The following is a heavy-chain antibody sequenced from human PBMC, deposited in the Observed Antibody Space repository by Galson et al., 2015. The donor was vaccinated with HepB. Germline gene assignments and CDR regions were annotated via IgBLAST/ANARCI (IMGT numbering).Heavy chain of an antibody. V-gene: IGHV1-2*06. Sequence: SVKVSCKASGYTFTGYHIHWVRQAPGQGLDWMGHVDPNNGVTNYAQKFHCRITVTRDTSINTVYMELNSLISDDTAVYYCARDLDYGGVYGSTWYFDYWGQGTLVTVSS. CDR3: ARDLDYGGVYGSTWYFDY. J-gene: IGHJ4*02. CDR2: VDPNNGVT. CDR1: GYTFTGYH. D-gene: IGHD4-23*01.